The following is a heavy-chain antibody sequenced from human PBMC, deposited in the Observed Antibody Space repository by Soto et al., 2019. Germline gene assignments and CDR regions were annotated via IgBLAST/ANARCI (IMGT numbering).Heavy chain of an antibody. CDR1: GFTFSNYW. V-gene: IGHV3-74*01. D-gene: IGHD6-25*01. J-gene: IGHJ6*02. CDR3: ARSAAYYGMDV. Sequence: EVQLVESGGGLVQPGGSLRLSCAASGFTFSNYWMQWVRQAPGKGLVWVSRINNDGSSTGYADSMKGRFTISRDNAKNTLYLQMNSLRAEDTAVYYCARSAAYYGMDVWGQGTTVTVFS. CDR2: INNDGSST.